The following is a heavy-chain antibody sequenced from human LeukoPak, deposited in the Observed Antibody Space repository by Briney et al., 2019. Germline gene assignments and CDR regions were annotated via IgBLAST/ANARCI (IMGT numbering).Heavy chain of an antibody. Sequence: WAFLRLSFVASGFPFSSYCLTWVRQAPGLGLDWVANIKQDGSKKSYVDSVKGRFTISRDNAKNSLYLQMNSLRAEDTAIYYCTRVGYIDEGIDYWGQGTLVTVSS. CDR3: TRVGYIDEGIDY. CDR1: GFPFSSYC. CDR2: IKQDGSKK. J-gene: IGHJ4*02. V-gene: IGHV3-7*04. D-gene: IGHD5-24*01.